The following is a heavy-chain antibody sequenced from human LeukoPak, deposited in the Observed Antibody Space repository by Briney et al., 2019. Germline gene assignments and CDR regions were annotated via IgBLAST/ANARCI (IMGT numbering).Heavy chain of an antibody. V-gene: IGHV4-59*01. Sequence: PSETLSLTCTVSGGSISSYYWSWIRQPPGKGLEWIGYIYYSGSTNYNPSLKSRVTISVDTSKNQFSLKLSSMTAADTAVYYCARERYSSGYWGQGALVTVSS. J-gene: IGHJ4*02. D-gene: IGHD5-18*01. CDR2: IYYSGST. CDR3: ARERYSSGY. CDR1: GGSISSYY.